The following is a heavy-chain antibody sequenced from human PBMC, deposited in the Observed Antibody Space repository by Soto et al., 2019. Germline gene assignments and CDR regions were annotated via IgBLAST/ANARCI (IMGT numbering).Heavy chain of an antibody. CDR1: GGSISSGGYY. J-gene: IGHJ6*02. CDR3: ARGSSIAGLYYGMDV. D-gene: IGHD6-6*01. V-gene: IGHV4-31*03. Sequence: QVQLQESGPGLVKPSQTLSLTCTVSGGSISSGGYYWTWIRQHPGKGLEWIGYNYYSGITYYNPSLMSRVTISLDTSKNPFSLKLSSVTAADTAVYYCARGSSIAGLYYGMDVWGQGTTVTVSS. CDR2: NYYSGIT.